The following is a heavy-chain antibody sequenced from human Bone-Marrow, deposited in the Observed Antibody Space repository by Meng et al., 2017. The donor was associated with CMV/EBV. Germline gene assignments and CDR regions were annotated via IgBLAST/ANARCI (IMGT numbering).Heavy chain of an antibody. Sequence: GESLKISCAASGFTFSSYSMHWVRQAPGKGLEWVAVITYDGSNKYYADSVKGRFTISRDNSKNTLYLQMNSLRAEDTAVYYCAKDLLSCSSTSCYTHHYYYYYGMDVWGQGTTVTVSS. CDR3: AKDLLSCSSTSCYTHHYYYYYGMDV. CDR1: GFTFSSYS. J-gene: IGHJ6*02. V-gene: IGHV3-30*04. D-gene: IGHD2-2*02. CDR2: ITYDGSNK.